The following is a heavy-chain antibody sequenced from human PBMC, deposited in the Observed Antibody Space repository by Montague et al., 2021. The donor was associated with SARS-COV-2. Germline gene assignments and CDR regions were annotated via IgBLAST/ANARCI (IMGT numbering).Heavy chain of an antibody. J-gene: IGHJ4*02. CDR1: GFSLSTTGVG. Sequence: PALVKPTQTLTLTCTFSGFSLSTTGVGVGWIRQPPGKALEWLALXXWDDDKRYRPSLKSRLTITKDTSKNQVVLTMTNMDPVDTATYYCARASPDYDILTGYYSEVDYFDYWGQGTLVTVSS. D-gene: IGHD3-9*01. CDR3: ARASPDYDILTGYYSEVDYFDY. V-gene: IGHV2-5*02. CDR2: XXWDDDK.